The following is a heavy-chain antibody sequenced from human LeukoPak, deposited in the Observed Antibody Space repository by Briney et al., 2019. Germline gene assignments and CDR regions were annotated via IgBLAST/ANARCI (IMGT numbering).Heavy chain of an antibody. Sequence: PSETLSLTCTVSGGSISTYYWSWIRQPPGKGLEWIGYIYYSGSTNYNPSLKSRVTISVDTSKNQFSLKLSSVTAADTAVYYCARSVYYYDSSGYYPHGDWYFDLWGRGTLVTVSS. V-gene: IGHV4-59*01. D-gene: IGHD3-22*01. CDR1: GGSISTYY. CDR2: IYYSGST. J-gene: IGHJ2*01. CDR3: ARSVYYYDSSGYYPHGDWYFDL.